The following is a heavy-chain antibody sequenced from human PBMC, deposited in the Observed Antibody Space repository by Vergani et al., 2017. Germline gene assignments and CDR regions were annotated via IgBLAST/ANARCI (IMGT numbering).Heavy chain of an antibody. CDR2: ISYSVTT. CDR1: GGSISSYY. V-gene: IGHV4-59*01. D-gene: IGHD6-6*01. CDR3: ARGGSSSTGGYYYYYMDV. Sequence: QVQLQESGPGLVKPSETLSLTCTVSGGSISSYYWSWIRQPPGKGLEWIGYISYSVTTNYNPSLKSRVTISVEPSKNPFSLKLRSVTAADTAVYYCARGGSSSTGGYYYYYMDVWGKGTTVTVSS. J-gene: IGHJ6*03.